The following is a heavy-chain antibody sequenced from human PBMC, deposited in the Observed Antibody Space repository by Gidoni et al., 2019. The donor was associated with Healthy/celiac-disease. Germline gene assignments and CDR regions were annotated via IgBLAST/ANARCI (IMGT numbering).Heavy chain of an antibody. V-gene: IGHV3-33*01. Sequence: QVQLVESGGGVVQPGRSRRLSCAASGFTFSSDGMHWVRQAPGKGLEWVAVIWYDGSNKYYADSVKGRFTISRDNSKNTLYLQMNSLRAEDTAVYYCAREPYYYYYYGMDVWGQGTTVTVSS. CDR1: GFTFSSDG. J-gene: IGHJ6*02. CDR3: AREPYYYYYYGMDV. CDR2: IWYDGSNK.